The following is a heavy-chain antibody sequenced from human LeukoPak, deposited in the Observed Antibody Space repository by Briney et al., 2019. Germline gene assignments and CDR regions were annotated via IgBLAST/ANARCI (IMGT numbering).Heavy chain of an antibody. CDR1: GFTFSDYY. D-gene: IGHD6-19*01. CDR3: AKNSGLYYFDY. Sequence: GGSLRLSCAAPGFTFSDYYMSWIRQAPGKGLEWVSAISGSGGSTYYADSVKGRFTISRDNSKNTLYLQMNSLRAEDTAVYYCAKNSGLYYFDYWGQGTLVTVSS. V-gene: IGHV3-23*01. J-gene: IGHJ4*02. CDR2: ISGSGGST.